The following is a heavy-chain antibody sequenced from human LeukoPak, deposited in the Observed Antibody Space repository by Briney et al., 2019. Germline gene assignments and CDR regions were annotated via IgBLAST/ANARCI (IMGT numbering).Heavy chain of an antibody. J-gene: IGHJ4*02. D-gene: IGHD1-1*01. V-gene: IGHV3-23*01. CDR2: ISGSGAYT. CDR1: GFTVSSNY. Sequence: PGGSLRLSCAASGFTVSSNYMSWVRQAPGKGLEWVSDISGSGAYTYYTDSVKGRFTISRDNSKNTLYLQVNSLRAEDTAVYYCAKVGAAIGTEALDCWGQGTLVTVSS. CDR3: AKVGAAIGTEALDC.